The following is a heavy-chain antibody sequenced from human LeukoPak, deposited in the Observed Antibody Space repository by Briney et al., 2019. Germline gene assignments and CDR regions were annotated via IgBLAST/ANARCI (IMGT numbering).Heavy chain of an antibody. CDR2: IYHSGST. J-gene: IGHJ4*02. CDR3: ASLGDGSGSYYS. V-gene: IGHV4-30-2*01. Sequence: SGTLSLTCAVSGGPISSGGYSWSWIRQPPGKGLEWIGYIYHSGSTYYNPSLKSRVTISVDRSKNQFSLKLSSVTAVDTAVYYCASLGDGSGSYYSWGQGTLVTVSS. D-gene: IGHD3-10*01. CDR1: GGPISSGGYS.